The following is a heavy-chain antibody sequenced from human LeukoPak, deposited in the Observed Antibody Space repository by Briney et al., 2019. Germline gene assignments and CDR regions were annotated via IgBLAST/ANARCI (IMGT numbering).Heavy chain of an antibody. CDR1: GYTFTNYW. Sequence: GESLKISCKGSGYTFTNYWIGWVRQMPGKGLEWMGMVYPGDSDTRYSPSFQGHVTISADKSISTAYLQWSSLKATDTAMYYCARLGSLGQLPFDYWGQGTLVTVSS. V-gene: IGHV5-51*01. D-gene: IGHD5-18*01. J-gene: IGHJ4*02. CDR2: VYPGDSDT. CDR3: ARLGSLGQLPFDY.